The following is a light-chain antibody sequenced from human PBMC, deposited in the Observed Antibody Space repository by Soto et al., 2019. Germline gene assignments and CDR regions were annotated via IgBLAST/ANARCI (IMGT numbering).Light chain of an antibody. CDR1: SSNIGAGYD. CDR3: SSYTSSSTRV. Sequence: QSVLTQPPSVSGAPGQRVTISCTGSSSNIGAGYDVHWYQQLPGTAPKLLIYDNTNRPSGVPDRFSGSKSGTSASLAVTGLQAEDEADYYCSSYTSSSTRVFGTGTKVTVL. V-gene: IGLV1-40*01. J-gene: IGLJ1*01. CDR2: DNT.